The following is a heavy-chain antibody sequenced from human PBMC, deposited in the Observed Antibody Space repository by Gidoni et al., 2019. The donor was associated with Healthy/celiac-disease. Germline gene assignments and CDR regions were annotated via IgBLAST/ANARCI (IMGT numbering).Heavy chain of an antibody. J-gene: IGHJ6*02. CDR3: AKDIGGYCSGGSCYSYYYYGMDV. Sequence: EVQLVESGGGLVQPGRSLRLSCAAPGFTFDDYAMHWVRQAPGKGLEWVSGISWNSGSIGYADSVKGRFTISRDNAKNSLYLQMNSLRAEDTALYYCAKDIGGYCSGGSCYSYYYYGMDVWGQGTTVTVSS. CDR1: GFTFDDYA. D-gene: IGHD2-15*01. V-gene: IGHV3-9*01. CDR2: ISWNSGSI.